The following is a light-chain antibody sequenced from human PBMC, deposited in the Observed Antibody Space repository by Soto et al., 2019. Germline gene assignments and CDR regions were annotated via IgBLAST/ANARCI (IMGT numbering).Light chain of an antibody. Sequence: QSALTQPASVSGSPGQSITISCTGTSSDVGGYNYVSWYQQHPGKAPKLMIYDVSNRPSGVSNRFSGSKSDNMASLTISGLQADDEADYYCSSYTSSSTLGYVFGTGTKVTVL. CDR2: DVS. CDR3: SSYTSSSTLGYV. V-gene: IGLV2-14*01. CDR1: SSDVGGYNY. J-gene: IGLJ1*01.